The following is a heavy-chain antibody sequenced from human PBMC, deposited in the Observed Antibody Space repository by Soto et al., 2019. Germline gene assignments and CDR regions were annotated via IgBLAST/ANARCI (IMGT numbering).Heavy chain of an antibody. V-gene: IGHV5-51*01. J-gene: IGHJ4*02. CDR2: IYPGDSDT. CDR3: ASGGTDDAVAGNYYFDY. CDR1: GYSFTIYW. Sequence: GESLKISCKGSGYSFTIYWIGWVRQMPGKGLEWMGIIYPGDSDTRYSPSFQGQVTISADKSISTAYLQWSSLKASDTAMYYCASGGTDDAVAGNYYFDYWGQGTLVTSPQ. D-gene: IGHD6-19*01.